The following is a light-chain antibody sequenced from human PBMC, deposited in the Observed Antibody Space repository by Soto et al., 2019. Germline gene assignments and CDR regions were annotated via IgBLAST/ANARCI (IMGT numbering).Light chain of an antibody. CDR3: QQYNDWTQT. Sequence: EIVMTQSPGILSLSPGERATLSCRASQSVSTNLAWYQQIPGQAPRLLIYGASTRATGIPARFSGSGSGTEFTLAISSLQSEDFAVCYCQQYNDWTQTFGLGTKVDIK. J-gene: IGKJ1*01. CDR2: GAS. CDR1: QSVSTN. V-gene: IGKV3-15*01.